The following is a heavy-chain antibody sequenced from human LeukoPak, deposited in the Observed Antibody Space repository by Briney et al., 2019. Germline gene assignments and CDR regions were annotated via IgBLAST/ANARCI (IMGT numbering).Heavy chain of an antibody. J-gene: IGHJ4*02. V-gene: IGHV4-38-2*02. CDR1: GYSITTGYF. CDR2: ISHGAGT. D-gene: IGHD5-12*01. CDR3: AREHDVWVAPYFDY. Sequence: SETLSLTCTVSGYSITTGYFWAWIRQPPGKGLEWIGSISHGAGTYYSPSLKSRVTMSLDTSKNQFSVNLNSVTAADTAVYYCAREHDVWVAPYFDYWGQGNLVSVS.